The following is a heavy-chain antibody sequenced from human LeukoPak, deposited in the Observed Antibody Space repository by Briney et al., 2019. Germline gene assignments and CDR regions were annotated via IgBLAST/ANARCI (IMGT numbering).Heavy chain of an antibody. V-gene: IGHV3-23*01. Sequence: AGGSLRLSCAASGFTFSSYAMSWVRQAPGKGLEWVSAISGSGGRTYYADSVKGRFTISRDNSKNTLYLQMNRLRAEDTAVYYCAKDLLGGGSYWEDYYYGMDVWGQGTTVTVSS. D-gene: IGHD1-26*01. CDR2: ISGSGGRT. CDR3: AKDLLGGGSYWEDYYYGMDV. J-gene: IGHJ6*02. CDR1: GFTFSSYA.